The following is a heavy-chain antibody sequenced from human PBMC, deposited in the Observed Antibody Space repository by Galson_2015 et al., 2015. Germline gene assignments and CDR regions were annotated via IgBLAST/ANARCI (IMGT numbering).Heavy chain of an antibody. CDR3: ARDGDGMDV. Sequence: SLRLSCAASGLTFSNYVMHWVRQAPGTGLEWVAVIANDGINKYYAESVKGRFTISRDNSKNTLYLQMNSLRIEDTAVYYCARDGDGMDVWGQGTTVTVSS. CDR2: IANDGINK. J-gene: IGHJ6*02. CDR1: GLTFSNYV. V-gene: IGHV3-30*04. D-gene: IGHD2-15*01.